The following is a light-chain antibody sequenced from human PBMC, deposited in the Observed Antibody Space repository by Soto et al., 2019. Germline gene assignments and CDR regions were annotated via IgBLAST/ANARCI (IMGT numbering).Light chain of an antibody. V-gene: IGLV1-44*01. CDR1: SSNIGSYT. Sequence: QSVLIQPPSASGTPGQRVTVSCSGGSSNIGSYTVNWYQQLPGAAPKLVIYSNSQRPSGVPDRFSAYKSGTSASLAISGLQSEDEAEYYCAAWDDSLNGYVFGPGTKVTVL. CDR2: SNS. CDR3: AAWDDSLNGYV. J-gene: IGLJ1*01.